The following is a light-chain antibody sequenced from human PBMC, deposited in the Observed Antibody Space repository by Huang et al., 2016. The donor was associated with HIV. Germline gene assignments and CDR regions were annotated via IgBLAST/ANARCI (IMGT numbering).Light chain of an antibody. V-gene: IGKV3-20*01. Sequence: EIVFTHSPGTLSLSPGERATLSCRASQSVSSSHLAWYQQKPGQAPRLLIYGSSSRATGVPDRFSGSGSGTDFTLTISRLEPEDFGVYYCQQYGSSRGTFGQGTKLEIK. CDR1: QSVSSSH. CDR2: GSS. CDR3: QQYGSSRGT. J-gene: IGKJ2*01.